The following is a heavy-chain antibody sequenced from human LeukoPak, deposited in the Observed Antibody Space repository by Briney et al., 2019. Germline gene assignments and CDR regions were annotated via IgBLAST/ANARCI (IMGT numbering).Heavy chain of an antibody. J-gene: IGHJ3*02. CDR3: AKPHDSSGYYPKKLNAFDI. CDR2: INSDGSWT. D-gene: IGHD3-22*01. V-gene: IGHV3-74*01. CDR1: GNYW. Sequence: GGSLRLSCAASGNYWMHWFRQAPGKGLVWVSHINSDGSWTSYADSVKGRFTISRDNSKNTLYLQMNSLRAEDTAVYYCAKPHDSSGYYPKKLNAFDIWGQGTMVTVSS.